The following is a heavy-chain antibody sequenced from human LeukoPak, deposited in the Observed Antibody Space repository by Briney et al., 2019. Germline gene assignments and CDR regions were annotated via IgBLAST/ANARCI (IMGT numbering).Heavy chain of an antibody. CDR1: GFTLSSYW. V-gene: IGHV3-74*01. J-gene: IGHJ3*02. CDR3: ARYSGDDAFDI. CDR2: INSDGSST. Sequence: GGSLRLSCAASGFTLSSYWMHWVRQAPGKGLVWVSRINSDGSSTSYADSVKGRFTTSRDNAKNTLYLQMNSLRAEDTAVYYCARYSGDDAFDIWGQGTMVTVSS. D-gene: IGHD1-26*01.